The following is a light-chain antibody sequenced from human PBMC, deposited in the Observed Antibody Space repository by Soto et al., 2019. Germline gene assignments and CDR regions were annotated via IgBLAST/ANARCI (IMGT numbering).Light chain of an antibody. CDR1: SSNIGCNS. V-gene: IGLV1-51*01. CDR3: GSWDSSPSAYV. CDR2: DDN. J-gene: IGLJ1*01. Sequence: QSVLTQPPSVSAAPGQKVTISCSGSSSNIGCNSVSWYQQLPGTAPKLLIYDDNKRPSGIPDRFSGSKSGTSATLGITGFQTGDEADYYCGSWDSSPSAYVFGTGTKVTV.